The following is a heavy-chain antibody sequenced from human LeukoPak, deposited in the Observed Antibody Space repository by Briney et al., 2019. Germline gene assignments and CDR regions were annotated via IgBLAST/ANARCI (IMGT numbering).Heavy chain of an antibody. V-gene: IGHV4-31*03. CDR3: ARSHLDIVVVPAAYFDY. D-gene: IGHD2-2*01. Sequence: PSGTLSLTCTVSGGSLSSGGYYWGWLRQHPGKGREWLGYIYYSGSTYYNPSLKSRVTISVATSKNQFSLKLSSVTAADTAVYYCARSHLDIVVVPAAYFDYWGQGTLVTVSS. J-gene: IGHJ4*02. CDR2: IYYSGST. CDR1: GGSLSSGGYY.